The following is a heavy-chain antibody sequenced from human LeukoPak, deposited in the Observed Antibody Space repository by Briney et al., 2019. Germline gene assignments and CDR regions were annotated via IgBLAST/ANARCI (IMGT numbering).Heavy chain of an antibody. CDR3: ASRGSNYLDSRGYLSFDY. Sequence: GASVKVSCKASGYTFTSYDINWVRQATGQGLEWMGWMNPNSGNTGYAQKFQGRVTMTRNTSISTAYMELSSLRSEDTAVYYCASRGSNYLDSRGYLSFDYGGQGALCTVSS. CDR2: MNPNSGNT. J-gene: IGHJ4*02. V-gene: IGHV1-8*01. CDR1: GYTFTSYD. D-gene: IGHD3-22*01.